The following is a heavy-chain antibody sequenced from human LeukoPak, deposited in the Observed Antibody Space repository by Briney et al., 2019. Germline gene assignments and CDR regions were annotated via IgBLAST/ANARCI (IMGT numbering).Heavy chain of an antibody. CDR3: ARGTCGPFDY. V-gene: IGHV3-21*01. CDR1: GFTFSDYS. J-gene: IGHJ4*02. Sequence: GGSLRLSCAASGFTFSDYSMNWVRQAPGKGLEWVSSISSTSFYKHYADSVEGRFSISRDNAKNSLYLQVNSLRVEDTAIYYCARGTCGPFDYWGQGALVTVSS. CDR2: ISSTSFYK. D-gene: IGHD2-8*01.